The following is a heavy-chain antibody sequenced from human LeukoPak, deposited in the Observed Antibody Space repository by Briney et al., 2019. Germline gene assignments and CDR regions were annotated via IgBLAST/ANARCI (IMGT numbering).Heavy chain of an antibody. V-gene: IGHV3-73*01. D-gene: IGHD3-9*01. Sequence: PGGSLRLSCAASGFTFSGSAMHWVRQASGKGLEWVGRIRSKANSYATAYAASVKGRFTISRDDSKNTAYLQMNSLRVDDTGLYYCTRDIDDVLTGDDAFDVWGQGTVVTVSS. CDR2: IRSKANSYAT. CDR1: GFTFSGSA. J-gene: IGHJ3*01. CDR3: TRDIDDVLTGDDAFDV.